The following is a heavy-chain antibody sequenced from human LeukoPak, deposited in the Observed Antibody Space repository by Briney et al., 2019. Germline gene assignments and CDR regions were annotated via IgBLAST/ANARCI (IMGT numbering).Heavy chain of an antibody. V-gene: IGHV3-48*03. CDR1: GFTFSSYE. Sequence: PGGSLRLSCAASGFTFSSYEMNWARQAPGKGLEWVSYISSSGSTIYYADSVKGRFTISRDNAKNSLYLQMNSLRAEDTAVYYCAKTGSSRFDYWGQGTLVTVSS. D-gene: IGHD1-26*01. J-gene: IGHJ4*02. CDR2: ISSSGSTI. CDR3: AKTGSSRFDY.